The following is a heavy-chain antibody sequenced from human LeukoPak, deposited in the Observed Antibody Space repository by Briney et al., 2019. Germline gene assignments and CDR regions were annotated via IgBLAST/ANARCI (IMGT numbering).Heavy chain of an antibody. D-gene: IGHD6-6*01. CDR3: ARGLGVDY. CDR1: GFTFDDYA. V-gene: IGHV3-9*01. Sequence: GGSLRLSCAASGFTFDDYAMHWVRQAPGKGLEWVSGISWNSGSIGYADSVKGRFTISRDNAKNSLYLQMNSLRAEDTAVYYCARGLGVDYWGQGTLVTVSS. J-gene: IGHJ4*02. CDR2: ISWNSGSI.